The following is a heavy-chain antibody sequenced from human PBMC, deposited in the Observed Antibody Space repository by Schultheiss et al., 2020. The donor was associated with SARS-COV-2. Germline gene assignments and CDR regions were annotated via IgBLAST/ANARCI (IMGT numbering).Heavy chain of an antibody. Sequence: GGSLRLSCAASGFTFSDYYMSWIRQAPGKGLEWVSYISSSGSTIYYADSVKGRFTISRDNAKNSLYLQMNSLRAEDTAVYYCARDRRVRGVGGGGILYYYYYGMDVWGQGTLVTVSS. V-gene: IGHV3-11*01. CDR3: ARDRRVRGVGGGGILYYYYYGMDV. J-gene: IGHJ6*02. CDR2: ISSSGSTI. CDR1: GFTFSDYY. D-gene: IGHD3-10*01.